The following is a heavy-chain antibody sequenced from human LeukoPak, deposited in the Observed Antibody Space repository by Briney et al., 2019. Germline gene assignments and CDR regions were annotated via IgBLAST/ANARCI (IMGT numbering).Heavy chain of an antibody. Sequence: GGSLRLSCTASGFTFSTYGMHWVRQAPGKGLEWVSAISGGGDSTYYADSVKGRFTISRDNSKNTLYLQLNSLRAEDTAIYYCAKSGGGSGTNYWGQGTLVTVSS. D-gene: IGHD3-10*01. CDR3: AKSGGGSGTNY. CDR1: GFTFSTYG. V-gene: IGHV3-23*01. CDR2: ISGGGDST. J-gene: IGHJ4*02.